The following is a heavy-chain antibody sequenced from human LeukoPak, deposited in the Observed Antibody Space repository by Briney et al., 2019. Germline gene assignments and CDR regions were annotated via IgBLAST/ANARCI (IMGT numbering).Heavy chain of an antibody. Sequence: ASVKVSCKASGYTFISYGISWVRQAPGQGLEWMGWISAYNGNTNYAQKLQGRVTMTTDTSTSTAYMELRSLRSDDTAVYHCARDGRFGELSDYWGQGTLVTVSS. CDR3: ARDGRFGELSDY. J-gene: IGHJ4*02. D-gene: IGHD3-10*01. CDR1: GYTFISYG. CDR2: ISAYNGNT. V-gene: IGHV1-18*01.